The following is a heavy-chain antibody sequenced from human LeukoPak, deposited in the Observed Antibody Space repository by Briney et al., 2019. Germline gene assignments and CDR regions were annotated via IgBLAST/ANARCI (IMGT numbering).Heavy chain of an antibody. V-gene: IGHV1-18*01. D-gene: IGHD5-18*01. Sequence: ASVKVSCKASGYTFTSYGVSWVRQAPGQGLEWMGWISAYNGNTNYAQKPQGRVTMTTDTSTSTAYMELRSLRSDDTAVYYCARVGHGYSYGHIDYWGQGTLVTVSS. J-gene: IGHJ4*02. CDR3: ARVGHGYSYGHIDY. CDR2: ISAYNGNT. CDR1: GYTFTSYG.